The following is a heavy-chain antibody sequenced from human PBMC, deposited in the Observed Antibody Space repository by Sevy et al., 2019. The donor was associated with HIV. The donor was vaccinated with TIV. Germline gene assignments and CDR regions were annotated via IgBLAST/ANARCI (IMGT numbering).Heavy chain of an antibody. D-gene: IGHD5-18*01. CDR1: GFTFSSYA. Sequence: GGSLRLSCAASGFTFSSYAMHGVRQAPCKGLEWVAVISYDRSNKYYADSVKGRFTISRDNSKNTLYLQMNSLRAEDTAVYYCARAANGYSYGYHFDYWGQGTLVTVSS. V-gene: IGHV3-30-3*01. CDR3: ARAANGYSYGYHFDY. CDR2: ISYDRSNK. J-gene: IGHJ4*02.